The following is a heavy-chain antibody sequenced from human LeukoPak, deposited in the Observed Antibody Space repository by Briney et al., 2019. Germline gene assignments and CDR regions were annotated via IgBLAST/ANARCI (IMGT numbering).Heavy chain of an antibody. D-gene: IGHD2-2*01. CDR1: GFTFSSYS. CDR2: ISSSSSTI. Sequence: GGSLRLSSAASGFTFSSYSMDWVRQAPGKGLEWVSYISSSSSTIYYADSVKGRFTISRDNAKNSLYLQMNSLRDEDTAVYYCARHSSPGCSSTNCRGGFDYWGQGNLVAVSS. J-gene: IGHJ4*02. V-gene: IGHV3-48*02. CDR3: ARHSSPGCSSTNCRGGFDY.